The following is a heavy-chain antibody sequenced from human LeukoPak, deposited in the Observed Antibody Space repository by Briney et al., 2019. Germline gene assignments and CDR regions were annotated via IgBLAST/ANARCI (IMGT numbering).Heavy chain of an antibody. J-gene: IGHJ4*02. CDR1: GFTFSSYG. CDR3: AKADGGSYPLDY. V-gene: IGHV3-30*02. Sequence: GGSLRLSCAASGFTFSSYGMHWVRQAPGKGLEWVAFIRYDGSNKYYADSVKGRFTISRDNSKSTLYLQMNSLRAEDTAVYYCAKADGGSYPLDYWGQGTLVTVSS. CDR2: IRYDGSNK. D-gene: IGHD1-26*01.